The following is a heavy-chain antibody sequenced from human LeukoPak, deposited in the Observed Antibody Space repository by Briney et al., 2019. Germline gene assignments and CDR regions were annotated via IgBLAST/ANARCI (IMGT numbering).Heavy chain of an antibody. CDR1: GFTFSSYA. Sequence: PGGSLRLSCAASGFTFSSYAMSWVRQAPGKGLEWVSAISGSGGSTYYADSVKGRFTISRDNSKNTLYLQTNSLRAEDTAVYYCAKGRSSGYQLYTIDYWGQGTLVTVSS. J-gene: IGHJ4*02. CDR3: AKGRSSGYQLYTIDY. D-gene: IGHD3-22*01. CDR2: ISGSGGST. V-gene: IGHV3-23*01.